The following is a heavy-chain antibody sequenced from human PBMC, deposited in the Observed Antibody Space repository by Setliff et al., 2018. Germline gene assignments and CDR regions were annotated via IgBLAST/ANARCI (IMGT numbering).Heavy chain of an antibody. J-gene: IGHJ4*02. D-gene: IGHD3-22*01. CDR1: GGSISTTDYY. CDR2: VYYSGNT. CDR3: ARYDSSGYSENYYFDY. Sequence: KPSETLSLTCTVSGGSISTTDYYWGWIRQPPGKGLEWIGCVYYSGNTYYSPSLKSRVTMFVDTSKNQFSLMLHSVTAADTAIYYCARYDSSGYSENYYFDYWGQGTLVTVSS. V-gene: IGHV4-39*07.